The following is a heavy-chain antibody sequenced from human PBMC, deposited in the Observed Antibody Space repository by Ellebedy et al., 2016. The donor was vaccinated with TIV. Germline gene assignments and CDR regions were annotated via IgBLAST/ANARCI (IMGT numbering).Heavy chain of an antibody. CDR1: GYTFTGYY. V-gene: IGHV1-2*04. J-gene: IGHJ4*02. CDR3: ARAIDSSSWSLYFDY. Sequence: AASVKVSCKASGYTFTGYYMHWVRQAPGQGLEWMGWINPNSGGTNYEQKFQGWVTMTRDTSISTAYMELSRLRSDDTAVYYCARAIDSSSWSLYFDYWGQGTLVTVSS. CDR2: INPNSGGT. D-gene: IGHD6-13*01.